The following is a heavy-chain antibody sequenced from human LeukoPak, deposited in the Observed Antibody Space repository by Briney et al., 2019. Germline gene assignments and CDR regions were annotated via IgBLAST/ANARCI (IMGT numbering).Heavy chain of an antibody. CDR1: GFTFSSYG. V-gene: IGHV3-64*01. D-gene: IGHD3-22*01. Sequence: GGPLRLSCAASGFTFSSYGMHWVRQAPGKGLEFVSAISSDGGSTFYANSVKGRFTISRDKSKNTLFLQVGSLRAEDMAVYYCARAIHSSGYPPVDFWGQGTLVTVSS. CDR2: ISSDGGST. J-gene: IGHJ4*02. CDR3: ARAIHSSGYPPVDF.